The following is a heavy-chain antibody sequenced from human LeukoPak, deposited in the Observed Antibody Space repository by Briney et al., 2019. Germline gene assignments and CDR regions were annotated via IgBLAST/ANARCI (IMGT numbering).Heavy chain of an antibody. CDR2: MNPNSGNT. Sequence: GASVKVSCKAPGYTFTSYDINWVRQATGQGLEWMGWMNPNSGNTGYAQKFQGRVTMARNTSISTAYMELSSLRSEDTAVYYCARGDYCTNGVCLYYYGMDVWGQGTTVTVSS. CDR3: ARGDYCTNGVCLYYYGMDV. V-gene: IGHV1-8*01. D-gene: IGHD2-8*01. CDR1: GYTFTSYD. J-gene: IGHJ6*02.